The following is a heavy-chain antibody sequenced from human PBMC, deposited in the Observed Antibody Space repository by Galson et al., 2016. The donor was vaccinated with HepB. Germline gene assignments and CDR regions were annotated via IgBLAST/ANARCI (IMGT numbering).Heavy chain of an antibody. CDR2: VSYDGRNK. CDR3: AKNDILAGYSAFDY. D-gene: IGHD3-9*01. V-gene: IGHV3-30*18. J-gene: IGHJ4*02. Sequence: SLRLSCAASGFAFSNYAMHWVRQAPGKGLEWVAVVSYDGRNKYYADSVKGRFTISRDNSKNTVYLQMNRLRVEDTAVYYCAKNDILAGYSAFDYWGQGTLVTVSP. CDR1: GFAFSNYA.